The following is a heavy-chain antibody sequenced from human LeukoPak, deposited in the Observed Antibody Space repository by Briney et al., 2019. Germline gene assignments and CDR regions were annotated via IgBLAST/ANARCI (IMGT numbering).Heavy chain of an antibody. CDR2: IFYSGST. D-gene: IGHD2/OR15-2a*01. CDR3: ATQILLCHYY. Sequence: SETLSLTCTVSAGSLSSSSYYWGWIRQPPGKGLEWIGTIFYSGSTYYNPSLKSRVTISVDTSKNQFSMKLSSVTAADTAVYYCATQILLCHYYWGQGNRATVSS. J-gene: IGHJ4*02. V-gene: IGHV4-39*01. CDR1: AGSLSSSSYY.